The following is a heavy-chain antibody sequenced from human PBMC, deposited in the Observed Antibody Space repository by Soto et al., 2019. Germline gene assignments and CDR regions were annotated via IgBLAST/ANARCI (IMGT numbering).Heavy chain of an antibody. CDR1: GGSISSGDYY. V-gene: IGHV4-30-4*01. D-gene: IGHD2-8*02. CDR3: ARGGHPLYGSEYGMDV. CDR2: IYYSGST. J-gene: IGHJ6*02. Sequence: QVQLQESGPGLVKPSQTLSLTCTVSGGSISSGDYYWSWIRQPPGKGLEWIGYIYYSGSTYYNPSLKSRVTISVDTSKNQFSLKLSSVTAADTAVYYCARGGHPLYGSEYGMDVWGQGTTVTVSS.